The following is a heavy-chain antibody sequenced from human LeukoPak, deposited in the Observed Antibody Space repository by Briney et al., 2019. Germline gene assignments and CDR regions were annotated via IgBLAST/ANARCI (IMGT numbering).Heavy chain of an antibody. CDR1: GFTFSSYA. CDR3: ARLSGSAVAGSFDY. Sequence: PGGSLRLSCAASGFTFSSYAMSWVRQAPGKGLEWVSAISGSGGSTYYADSVKGRFTISRDNAKNSLYLQMNSLRAEDTAVYYCARLSGSAVAGSFDYWGQGTLVTVSS. J-gene: IGHJ4*02. D-gene: IGHD6-19*01. V-gene: IGHV3-23*01. CDR2: ISGSGGST.